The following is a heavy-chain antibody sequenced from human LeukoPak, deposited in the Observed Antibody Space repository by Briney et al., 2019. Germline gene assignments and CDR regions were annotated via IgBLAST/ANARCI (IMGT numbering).Heavy chain of an antibody. CDR3: AREVQTTVLT. D-gene: IGHD4-17*01. Sequence: GGSLRLSCAASGFTFSSYGMHWVRQAPGKGLEWVSVIYSGGSTYYADSVKGRFTISRDNSKNTLYLQMNSLRAEDTAVYYCAREVQTTVLTWGQGTLVTVSS. CDR2: IYSGGST. V-gene: IGHV3-66*01. J-gene: IGHJ5*02. CDR1: GFTFSSYG.